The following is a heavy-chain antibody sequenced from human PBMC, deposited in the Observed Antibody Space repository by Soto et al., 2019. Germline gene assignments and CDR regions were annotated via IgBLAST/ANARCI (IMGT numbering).Heavy chain of an antibody. CDR1: GFSFSDDA. CDR3: VRRWGRRWSFDY. CDR2: ISASGRTI. Sequence: EVQLVESGGGLVQPWGSLRLSCAASGFSFSDDAMNWVRQAPGKGLEWISYISASGRTIYYADSVRGRFTISRDDAKNSLSVQMSSMRDEYTAVYYCVRRWGRRWSFDYWGKGTLVAV. J-gene: IGHJ4*02. V-gene: IGHV3-48*02. D-gene: IGHD6-13*01.